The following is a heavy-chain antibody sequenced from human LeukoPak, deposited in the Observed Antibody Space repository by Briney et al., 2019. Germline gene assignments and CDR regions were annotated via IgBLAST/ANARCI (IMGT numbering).Heavy chain of an antibody. V-gene: IGHV3-49*04. J-gene: IGHJ4*02. D-gene: IGHD6-19*01. CDR2: IRSKAYGATP. CDR1: GLTFGDYG. Sequence: GGSLRLSCTASGLTFGDYGIIWVRQAPGKGLEWVGFIRSKAYGATPAYAASVKGRFTISRDDSQSIAYLQMDSLKSEDTALYYCSRGSHTRGWSDFDFWGQGTLVIVSS. CDR3: SRGSHTRGWSDFDF.